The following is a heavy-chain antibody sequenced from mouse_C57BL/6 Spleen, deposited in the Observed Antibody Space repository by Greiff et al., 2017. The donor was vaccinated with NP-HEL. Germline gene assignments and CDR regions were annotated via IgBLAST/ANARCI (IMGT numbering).Heavy chain of an antibody. CDR1: GYTFTDYN. D-gene: IGHD2-5*01. CDR2: INPNNGGT. Sequence: EVQLQQSGPELVKPGASVKMSCKASGYTFTDYNMHWVKQSHGKSLEWIGYINPNNGGTNYNQKFKGKATLTVNKSSSTAYMELRSLTSEDSAVYYCSRGYYSNYVGYFDYWGQGTTLTVSS. CDR3: SRGYYSNYVGYFDY. V-gene: IGHV1-22*01. J-gene: IGHJ2*01.